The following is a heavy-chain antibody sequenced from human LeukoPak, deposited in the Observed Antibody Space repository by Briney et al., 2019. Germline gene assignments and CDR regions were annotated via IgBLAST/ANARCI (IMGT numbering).Heavy chain of an antibody. CDR1: GYTLTELS. CDR2: FDPEDGET. Sequence: ASVKVSCKVSGYTLTELSMHWVRQAPGKGLEWMGGFDPEDGETIYAQKFQGRVTMTEDTSTDTAYMELSSLRSEDTAVYYCATATTAPRWFGVLRRLAFDIWGQGTMVTVSS. CDR3: ATATTAPRWFGVLRRLAFDI. D-gene: IGHD3-10*01. J-gene: IGHJ3*02. V-gene: IGHV1-24*01.